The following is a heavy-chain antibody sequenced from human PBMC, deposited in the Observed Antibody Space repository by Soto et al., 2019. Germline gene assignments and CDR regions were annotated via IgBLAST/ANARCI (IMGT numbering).Heavy chain of an antibody. CDR1: GDSINNTYW. Sequence: QVQLQESGPGLVEPSGTLSLTCFVSGDSINNTYWWSWVRQAPGKGLEWIGEIFHTGGKSYMPSLRGRITPSVDTSKNQFALELTSVTAADTAVYYCAKGRGSGWAWYFDNWGQGTLVTVSS. J-gene: IGHJ4*02. CDR3: AKGRGSGWAWYFDN. CDR2: IFHTGGK. D-gene: IGHD6-19*01. V-gene: IGHV4-4*02.